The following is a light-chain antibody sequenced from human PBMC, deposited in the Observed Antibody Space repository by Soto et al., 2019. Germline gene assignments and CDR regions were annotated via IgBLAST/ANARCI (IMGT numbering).Light chain of an antibody. CDR1: SSDVDGYNY. Sequence: QSVLTQPASVSASPGQSVTISCAGTSSDVDGYNYVSWYQQRPGRAPKLMIYEVTYRPSGVSNRFSGSKSGNTASLTISGLQAEDEADYYCSSYTTSSTLVFGTGTKVTVL. CDR2: EVT. CDR3: SSYTTSSTLV. J-gene: IGLJ1*01. V-gene: IGLV2-14*01.